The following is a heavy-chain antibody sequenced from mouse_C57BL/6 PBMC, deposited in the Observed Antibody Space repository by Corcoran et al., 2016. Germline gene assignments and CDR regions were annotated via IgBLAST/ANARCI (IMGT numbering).Heavy chain of an antibody. CDR1: GYTFTDYY. CDR3: AHYYGSGVFAY. V-gene: IGHV1-26*01. Sequence: EVQLQQSGPELVKPGASVKISCKASGYTFTDYYMNWVKQSHGKSLEWIGDINPNNGGTSYNQKFKGKATLTVDKSSSKAYMELRSLTSEDSAVYYCAHYYGSGVFAYWGQGTLVTVSA. CDR2: INPNNGGT. D-gene: IGHD1-1*01. J-gene: IGHJ3*01.